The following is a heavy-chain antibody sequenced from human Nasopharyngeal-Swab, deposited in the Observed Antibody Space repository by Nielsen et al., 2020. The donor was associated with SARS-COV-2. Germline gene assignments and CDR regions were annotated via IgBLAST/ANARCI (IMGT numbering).Heavy chain of an antibody. CDR1: GYSPTTYW. V-gene: IGHV5-51*01. CDR2: IYPGDSNT. J-gene: IGHJ6*02. D-gene: IGHD1-26*01. Sequence: QVSCKGSGYSPTTYWIGWVRQMPGKGLEWMGIIYPGDSNTRYSPSFQGQVTISADKYSSTAYLQWSSLKASDTAIYYCARPMRPMGHYYFGMDVWGQGTTVTVSS. CDR3: ARPMRPMGHYYFGMDV.